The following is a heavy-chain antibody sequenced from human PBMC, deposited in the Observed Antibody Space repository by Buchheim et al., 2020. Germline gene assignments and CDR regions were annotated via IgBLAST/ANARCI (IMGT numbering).Heavy chain of an antibody. CDR3: AKVRVGHYYDADY. J-gene: IGHJ4*02. V-gene: IGHV3-23*04. D-gene: IGHD3-22*01. Sequence: EVQLVESGGDLIQPGGSLRLSCAASGFTFSSSWMHWVRQVPGKGLVWVSSISNSGDYTYHADSVKGRVTISRDNSKKTLYLQMNSLRAEDTALYYCAKVRVGHYYDADYWGQGTL. CDR1: GFTFSSSW. CDR2: ISNSGDYT.